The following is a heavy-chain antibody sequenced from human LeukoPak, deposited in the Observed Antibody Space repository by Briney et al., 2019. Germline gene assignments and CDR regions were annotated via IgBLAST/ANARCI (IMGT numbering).Heavy chain of an antibody. Sequence: ASVKVSCKASGYTFTSYAMHWVRQAPGQRLEWMGWISAGNGNTKYSQKFQGRVTITRDTSATTAYLELSSLRSEDTAVYYCAIWFGESFDYWGQGTLVTVSS. D-gene: IGHD3-10*01. CDR2: ISAGNGNT. J-gene: IGHJ4*02. V-gene: IGHV1-3*01. CDR3: AIWFGESFDY. CDR1: GYTFTSYA.